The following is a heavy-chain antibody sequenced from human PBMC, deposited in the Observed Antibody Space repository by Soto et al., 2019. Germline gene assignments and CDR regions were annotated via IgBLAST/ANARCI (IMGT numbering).Heavy chain of an antibody. CDR3: ARDGRYYDSSGLPADAFDI. V-gene: IGHV4-30-4*01. Sequence: QVQLQESGPGLVKPSQTLSLTCTVSGGSISSGDYYWSWIRQPPGKGLEWIGYIYYSGSTYYNPSLKSRVTISVDTSKTQFSLKLSSVTAADTAVYYCARDGRYYDSSGLPADAFDIWGQGTMVTVSS. D-gene: IGHD3-22*01. CDR1: GGSISSGDYY. CDR2: IYYSGST. J-gene: IGHJ3*02.